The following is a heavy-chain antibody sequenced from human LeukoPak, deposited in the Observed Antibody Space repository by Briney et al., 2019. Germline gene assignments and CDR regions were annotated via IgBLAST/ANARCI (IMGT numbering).Heavy chain of an antibody. CDR3: ARDGYYYDSSGSKRYFDY. V-gene: IGHV4-4*02. CDR2: IYHSGST. D-gene: IGHD3-22*01. J-gene: IGHJ4*02. Sequence: PSGTLPLTCAVSGGSISSSNWWSWVRQPPGKGLEWIGEIYHSGSTNYNPSLKSRVTMSVDTSKNQFSLKLSSVTAADTAVYYCARDGYYYDSSGSKRYFDYWGQGTLVTVSS. CDR1: GGSISSSNW.